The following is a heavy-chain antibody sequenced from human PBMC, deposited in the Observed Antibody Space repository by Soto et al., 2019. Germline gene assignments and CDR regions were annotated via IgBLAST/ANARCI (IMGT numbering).Heavy chain of an antibody. Sequence: GXSVKVSYNASGYTFTSYGISWVRQSPGQGLEWMGWISAYNGNTNYAQKLQGRVTMTTDTSTSTAYMELRSLRSDDAAVYYCARETHYGDYVDDAFDIWGQGTMVTVSS. CDR1: GYTFTSYG. CDR3: ARETHYGDYVDDAFDI. CDR2: ISAYNGNT. V-gene: IGHV1-18*01. D-gene: IGHD4-17*01. J-gene: IGHJ3*02.